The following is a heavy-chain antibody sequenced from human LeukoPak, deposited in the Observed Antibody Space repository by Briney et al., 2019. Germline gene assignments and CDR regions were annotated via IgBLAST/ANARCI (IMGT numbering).Heavy chain of an antibody. CDR1: GFTFSSYA. CDR2: ISDSGGST. D-gene: IGHD6-6*01. V-gene: IGHV3-23*01. Sequence: GXXLRLSCAASGFTFSSYAMSWVRQAPGKGLEWVSAISDSGGSTYYADSVKGRFTISRENCKNSVYLQMNSLRAEDTAVYYCAKGSSSFLHFDYWGQGTLVTVSS. CDR3: AKGSSSFLHFDY. J-gene: IGHJ4*02.